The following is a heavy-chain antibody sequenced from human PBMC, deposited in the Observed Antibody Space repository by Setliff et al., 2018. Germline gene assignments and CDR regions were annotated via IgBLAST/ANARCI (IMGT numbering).Heavy chain of an antibody. J-gene: IGHJ6*02. V-gene: IGHV3-7*03. Sequence: GGSLRLSCAASGFTFSSFWMGWVRQAPGRGLEWVANIKQDGSEKYYVDSVKGRFTISSDIAKNSLYLQMNSLRAEDTAVYYCAKHGAYNDFLTGYNFYYDMDVWGQGTTVTVSS. D-gene: IGHD3-9*01. CDR3: AKHGAYNDFLTGYNFYYDMDV. CDR1: GFTFSSFW. CDR2: IKQDGSEK.